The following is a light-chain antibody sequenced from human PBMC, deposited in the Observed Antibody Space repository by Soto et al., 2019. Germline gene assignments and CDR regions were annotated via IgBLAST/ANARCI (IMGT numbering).Light chain of an antibody. V-gene: IGLV4-69*01. CDR3: QTWDTAIHVL. CDR1: SGHSSYA. J-gene: IGLJ2*01. Sequence: QSVLTQSPSASASLGASVKLTCTLSSGHSSYAIAWHQQQPEKGPRYLMKLNSDGSHSKGDGIPDRFSGSSSGAERYLTISSLQSEDEADYYCQTWDTAIHVLFGGGTKLTVL. CDR2: LNSDGSH.